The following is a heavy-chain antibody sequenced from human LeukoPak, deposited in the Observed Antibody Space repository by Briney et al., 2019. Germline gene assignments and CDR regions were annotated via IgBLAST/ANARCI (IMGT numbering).Heavy chain of an antibody. V-gene: IGHV4-39*01. CDR3: ARQGIGYYYDSSGYPLDDY. D-gene: IGHD3-22*01. CDR2: IYYSGST. Sequence: SETLSLTCTVSGGSINSSSYYWGWIRQPPGKGLEWIGSIYYSGSTYYNPSLKSRVTISVDTSKNQFSLKLSSVTAADTAVYYCARQGIGYYYDSSGYPLDDYWGQGTLVTVSS. J-gene: IGHJ4*02. CDR1: GGSINSSSYY.